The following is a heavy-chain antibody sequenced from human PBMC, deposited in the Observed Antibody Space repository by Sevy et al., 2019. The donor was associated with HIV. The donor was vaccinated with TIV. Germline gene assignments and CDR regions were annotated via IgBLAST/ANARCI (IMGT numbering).Heavy chain of an antibody. V-gene: IGHV1-46*01. CDR1: GYTFTSYH. J-gene: IGHJ4*02. CDR3: VREVGDCAGSGCYFDY. CDR2: INPSVGRT. D-gene: IGHD2-8*02. Sequence: ASVKVSCKASGYTFTSYHIHWVRQAPGQGLEWMGIINPSVGRTTNAQTFQDRVTMSRDTTTSTVYLELSSLTSEDAAVYYCVREVGDCAGSGCYFDYWGQGTLVTVSS.